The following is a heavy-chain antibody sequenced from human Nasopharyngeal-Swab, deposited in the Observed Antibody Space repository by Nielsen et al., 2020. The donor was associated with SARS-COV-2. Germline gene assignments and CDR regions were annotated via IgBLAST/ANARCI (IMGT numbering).Heavy chain of an antibody. CDR1: GYTFTGYY. V-gene: IGHV1-2*02. Sequence: ASVKVSCKASGYTFTGYYMHWVRQAPGQGLVWMGWINPNSGGTNYAQKFQGRVTITRDTSISTAYMELSRLRSDDTAVYYCARYSNYYYYYGMDVWGQGTTVTVSS. D-gene: IGHD4-11*01. CDR3: ARYSNYYYYYGMDV. J-gene: IGHJ6*02. CDR2: INPNSGGT.